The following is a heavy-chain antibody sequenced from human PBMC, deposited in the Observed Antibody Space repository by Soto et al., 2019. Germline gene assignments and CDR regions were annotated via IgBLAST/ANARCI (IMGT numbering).Heavy chain of an antibody. Sequence: SETLSLTCTVSGGSISSGDYYWSWIRQPPGKGLEWIGYIYYSGSTYYNPSLKSRVTISVDTSKNQFSLKLSSVTAADTAVYYCARVGNIVLVPATAIDYFDYWGQGTLVTVSS. CDR2: IYYSGST. CDR3: ARVGNIVLVPATAIDYFDY. J-gene: IGHJ4*02. V-gene: IGHV4-30-4*01. CDR1: GGSISSGDYY. D-gene: IGHD2-2*01.